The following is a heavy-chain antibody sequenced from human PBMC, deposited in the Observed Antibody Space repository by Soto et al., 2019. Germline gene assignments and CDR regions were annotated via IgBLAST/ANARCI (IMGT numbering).Heavy chain of an antibody. J-gene: IGHJ3*02. D-gene: IGHD3-10*01. CDR1: GGSISSYY. Sequence: QVQLQESGPGLVKPSETLSLTCTVSGGSISSYYWSWIRQAPGKGLEWIGYIYYSGSTDYNPSLKSRVTISVDTSKNQFSLKLSSVTAADTAVYYCAREVRGHDAFDIWGQGTMVTVSS. V-gene: IGHV4-59*01. CDR3: AREVRGHDAFDI. CDR2: IYYSGST.